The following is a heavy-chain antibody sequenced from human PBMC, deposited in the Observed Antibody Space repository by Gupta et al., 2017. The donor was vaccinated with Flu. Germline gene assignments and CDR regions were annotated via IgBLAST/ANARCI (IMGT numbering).Heavy chain of an antibody. V-gene: IGHV3-74*01. CDR2: INSYGSST. CDR1: GFTFSSYW. Sequence: EVQLVESGGGLVQTGGSLRLSCAASGFTFSSYWMHWVRQAPGKGLVWVSRINSYGSSTSYADSVKGRFTISRDNAKNTLYLQMNSLRAEDTAVYYCASDYGELYFDYWGQGTLVTVSS. CDR3: ASDYGELYFDY. J-gene: IGHJ4*02. D-gene: IGHD4-17*01.